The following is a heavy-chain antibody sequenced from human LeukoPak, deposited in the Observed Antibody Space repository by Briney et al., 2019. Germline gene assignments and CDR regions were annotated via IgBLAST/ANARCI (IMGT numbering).Heavy chain of an antibody. V-gene: IGHV3-66*01. J-gene: IGHJ3*02. D-gene: IGHD4-17*01. CDR3: ARDKGDYANAFDI. CDR1: GFTVSSNY. CDR2: IYSGGST. Sequence: GGSRRLSCVASGFTVSSNYMSWVRQAPGKGLEWVSVIYSGGSTYYADSVKGRFTISRDNSKNTLYLQMNSLRAEDTAVYYCARDKGDYANAFDIWGQGTMVTVSS.